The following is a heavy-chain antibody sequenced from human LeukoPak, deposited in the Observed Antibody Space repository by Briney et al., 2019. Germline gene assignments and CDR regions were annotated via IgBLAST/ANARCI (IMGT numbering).Heavy chain of an antibody. D-gene: IGHD2-2*01. Sequence: ASVKVSCKASGGTFSSYAISWVRQAPGQGLEWMGWISAYNGNTNYAQKLQGRVTMTTDTSTSTAYMELRSLRSDDTAVYYCARDFCSSTSCPWGYYYGMDVWGQGTTVTVSS. J-gene: IGHJ6*02. CDR3: ARDFCSSTSCPWGYYYGMDV. V-gene: IGHV1-18*01. CDR1: GGTFSSYA. CDR2: ISAYNGNT.